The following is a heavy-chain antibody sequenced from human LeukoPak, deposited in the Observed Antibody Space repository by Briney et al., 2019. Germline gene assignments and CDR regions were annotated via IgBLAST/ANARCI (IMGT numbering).Heavy chain of an antibody. V-gene: IGHV4-59*01. CDR3: ARDLRLERREEGNWFDP. D-gene: IGHD1-1*01. CDR1: GGSISSYY. Sequence: SETLSLTCTVSGGSISSYYWSWIRQPPGKGLEWIGYIYYSGSTNYNPSLKSRVTISVDTSKNQFSLKLSSVTAADTAVYYCARDLRLERREEGNWFDPWGQGTLVTVSS. CDR2: IYYSGST. J-gene: IGHJ5*02.